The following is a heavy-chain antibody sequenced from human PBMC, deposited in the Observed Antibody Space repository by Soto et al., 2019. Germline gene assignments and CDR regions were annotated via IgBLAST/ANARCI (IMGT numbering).Heavy chain of an antibody. Sequence: SETLSLTCYVSGGSISSTNWWTWVRQPPGKGLEWIGEIYHTGNTNYNPSVRSRVTISVDKSNNEFSLNLRAVTAADTAVYYCARGGEMATIAAFDIWGQGTMVTVSS. CDR2: IYHTGNT. CDR3: ARGGEMATIAAFDI. V-gene: IGHV4-4*02. CDR1: GGSISSTNW. J-gene: IGHJ3*02. D-gene: IGHD5-12*01.